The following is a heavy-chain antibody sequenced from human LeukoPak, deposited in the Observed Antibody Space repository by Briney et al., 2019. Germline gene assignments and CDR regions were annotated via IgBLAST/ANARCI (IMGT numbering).Heavy chain of an antibody. CDR1: GGTFNSYS. V-gene: IGHV1-69*08. CDR3: ARDRSGSNWYSDY. J-gene: IGHJ4*02. CDR2: IIPVLGTA. Sequence: SVKVSCKASGGTFNSYSISWVRQAPGQGLEWMGRIIPVLGTADYAQKFQGRVMITADRSTTTAYLELSSLISEDTAVYYCARDRSGSNWYSDYWGQGTLVTVSS. D-gene: IGHD6-13*01.